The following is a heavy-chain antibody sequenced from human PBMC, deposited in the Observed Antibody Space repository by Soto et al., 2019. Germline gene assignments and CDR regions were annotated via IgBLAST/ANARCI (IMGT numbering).Heavy chain of an antibody. CDR1: GFTFSSYA. CDR3: XKDVLLVTRPIGP. D-gene: IGHD6-13*01. J-gene: IGHJ5*02. Sequence: GGSLRLSCAASGFTFSSYAMSWVRQAPGKGLEWVSAISGSGGSTYYADSVXXXXXXXXXXXXXXXXXXXXXXXXXXXXXXXXXKDVLLVTRPIGPWGQGTLVTVSS. CDR2: ISGSGGST. V-gene: IGHV3-23*01.